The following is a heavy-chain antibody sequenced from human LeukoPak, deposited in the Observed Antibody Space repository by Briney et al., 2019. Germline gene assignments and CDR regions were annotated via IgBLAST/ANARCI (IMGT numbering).Heavy chain of an antibody. V-gene: IGHV4-4*02. CDR3: AREMDGYNSGFAY. CDR2: IYHSGST. CDR1: GGFISSSNW. J-gene: IGHJ4*02. Sequence: SETLSLTCAVSGGFISSSNWWSWVRQPPGKGLEWIGEIYHSGSTNYNPSLKSRVTISVDTSKNQFSLMLSSVTAADTAVYYCAREMDGYNSGFAYWGQGTLVTVSS. D-gene: IGHD5-24*01.